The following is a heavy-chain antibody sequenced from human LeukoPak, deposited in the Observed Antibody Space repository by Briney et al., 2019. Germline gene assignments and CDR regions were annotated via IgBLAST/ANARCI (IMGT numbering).Heavy chain of an antibody. D-gene: IGHD3-22*01. Sequence: GGSLRLSCAASGFTLSSYSMNWGRQAPGNGLEWVSSISSSSSYIYYADSVKGRFTISRGNAKNSLYLQMNSLRAEDTAVYYCARAYYYDSSGSRTFEYWGQGTLVTVSS. CDR1: GFTLSSYS. J-gene: IGHJ4*02. CDR3: ARAYYYDSSGSRTFEY. CDR2: ISSSSSYI. V-gene: IGHV3-21*01.